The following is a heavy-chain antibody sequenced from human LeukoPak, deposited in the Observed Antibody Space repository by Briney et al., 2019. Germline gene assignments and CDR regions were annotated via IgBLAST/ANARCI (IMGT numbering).Heavy chain of an antibody. CDR3: AKTAAAATAFHI. J-gene: IGHJ3*02. V-gene: IGHV3-9*03. D-gene: IGHD6-13*01. CDR1: GFTFDDYA. Sequence: GRSLRLSCAASGFTFDDYAMHWVRQAPGKGLEWVSGISWNSGSIGYADSVKGRFTISRDNAKNSLYLQMNSLRAEDMALYYCAKTAAAATAFHIWGQSTMVTFSS. CDR2: ISWNSGSI.